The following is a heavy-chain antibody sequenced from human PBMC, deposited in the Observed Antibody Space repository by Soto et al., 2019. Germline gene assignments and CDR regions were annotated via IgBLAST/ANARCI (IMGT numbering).Heavy chain of an antibody. CDR1: GFTFSSYG. CDR3: AKDPRYCSGGSCYSYYYYYGMDV. V-gene: IGHV3-30*18. Sequence: QVQLVESGGGVVQPGRSLRLSCEASGFTFSSYGMHWVRQAPGKGLEWVAVISYDGSNKYYADSVKGRFTISRDNSKNTLYLQMNSLRAEDTAVYYCAKDPRYCSGGSCYSYYYYYGMDVWGQGTTVTVSS. J-gene: IGHJ6*02. D-gene: IGHD2-15*01. CDR2: ISYDGSNK.